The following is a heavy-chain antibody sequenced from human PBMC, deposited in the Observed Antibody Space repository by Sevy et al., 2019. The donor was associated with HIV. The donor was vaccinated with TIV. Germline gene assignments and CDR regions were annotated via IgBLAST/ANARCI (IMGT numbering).Heavy chain of an antibody. CDR2: IIPIFGTA. J-gene: IGHJ4*02. Sequence: ASVKVSCKASGGTFSSYAISWVRQAPGQGLEWMGGIIPIFGTANYAQKFQGRVTITADESTSKAYMELSSLRSEDTAVYYCARDRNTMVQGVIISRGYFDYWGQGTLVTVSS. CDR3: ARDRNTMVQGVIISRGYFDY. CDR1: GGTFSSYA. D-gene: IGHD3-10*01. V-gene: IGHV1-69*13.